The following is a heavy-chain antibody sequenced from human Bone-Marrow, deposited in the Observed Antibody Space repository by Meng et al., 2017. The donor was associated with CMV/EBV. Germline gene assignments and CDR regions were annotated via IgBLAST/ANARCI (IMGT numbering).Heavy chain of an antibody. V-gene: IGHV4-59*01. J-gene: IGHJ4*02. D-gene: IGHD1-26*01. CDR2: IFYSGTT. Sequence: SEILSLTGTFSGGSISSYYWSWIRRPPGKGLEWIGYIFYSGTTSYNHSLKSRVSLSTDTSKSQFSLKLTSVTAADTAGYYCARPDSLSGAYAFWGQGALVTVSS. CDR3: ARPDSLSGAYAF. CDR1: GGSISSYY.